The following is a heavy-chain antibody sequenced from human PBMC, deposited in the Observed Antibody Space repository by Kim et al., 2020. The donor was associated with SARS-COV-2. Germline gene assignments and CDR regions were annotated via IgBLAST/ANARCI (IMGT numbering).Heavy chain of an antibody. V-gene: IGHV3-23*01. CDR2: ISGCGGST. CDR3: GKEERMTTVTFDAFDI. Sequence: GGSLRLSCAASGFTFSSYAMSWVRQAQGKGLEWVSAISGCGGSTYYADSAKCRLTISRDNSKNTLYLLMNSLIAEDTAVYYCGKEERMTTVTFDAFDIWGQGTMVTVSS. D-gene: IGHD4-17*01. CDR1: GFTFSSYA. J-gene: IGHJ3*02.